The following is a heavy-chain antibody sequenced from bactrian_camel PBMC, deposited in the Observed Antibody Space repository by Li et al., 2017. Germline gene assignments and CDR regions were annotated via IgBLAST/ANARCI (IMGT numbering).Heavy chain of an antibody. CDR3: VRDGGTPYEYTY. D-gene: IGHD6*01. V-gene: IGHV3S53*01. J-gene: IGHJ4*01. Sequence: HVQLVESGGGLVQAGGSLRLSCAASGYTYRPRCMGWFRQVLGKEREGLASIDSEGVTTYRDSVEGRFTISIDTAKKTMYLQMNSLKPEDTAEYYCVRDGGTPYEYTYWGQGTQVTVS. CDR2: IDSEGVT. CDR1: GYTYRPRC.